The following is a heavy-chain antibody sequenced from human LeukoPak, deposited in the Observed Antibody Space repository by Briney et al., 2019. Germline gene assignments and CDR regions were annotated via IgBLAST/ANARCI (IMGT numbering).Heavy chain of an antibody. J-gene: IGHJ4*02. V-gene: IGHV4-59*01. CDR1: GGSISSYY. CDR3: AIAVAGTRPFDY. Sequence: SETLSLTCTASGGSISSYYWSWIRQPPGKGLEWIGYIYYSGSTNYNPSLKSRVTISVDTSKNQFSLKLSSVTAADTAVYYCAIAVAGTRPFDYWGQGTLVTVSS. D-gene: IGHD6-19*01. CDR2: IYYSGST.